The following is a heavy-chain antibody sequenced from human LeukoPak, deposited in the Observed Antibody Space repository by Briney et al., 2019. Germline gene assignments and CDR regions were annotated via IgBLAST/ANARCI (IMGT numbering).Heavy chain of an antibody. D-gene: IGHD5-18*01. Sequence: GASVKASCKASGCTFTSYGLSWVRQAPGQGLEWMGWISAYNGNTNYAQKLQGRVTMTIDTSTTTAYLELRSLRSDDTAIYYCAKQVDTVMALPDYWGQGTLVIVSS. CDR3: AKQVDTVMALPDY. CDR2: ISAYNGNT. J-gene: IGHJ4*02. V-gene: IGHV1-18*01. CDR1: GCTFTSYG.